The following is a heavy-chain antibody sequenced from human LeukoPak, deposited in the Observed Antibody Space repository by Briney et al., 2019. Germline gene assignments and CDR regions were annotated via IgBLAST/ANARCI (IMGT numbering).Heavy chain of an antibody. D-gene: IGHD1-26*01. J-gene: IGHJ4*02. CDR1: GGTFSSYA. V-gene: IGHV1-69*04. CDR2: IIPILGIA. CDR3: ARAGETTRSDGIVGAT. Sequence: SVKVSCKASGGTFSSYAISWVRQAPGQGLEWMGRIIPILGIANYAQKFQGRVTITADKSTSTAYMELSSLRSEDTAVYYCARAGETTRSDGIVGATWGQGTLVTVSS.